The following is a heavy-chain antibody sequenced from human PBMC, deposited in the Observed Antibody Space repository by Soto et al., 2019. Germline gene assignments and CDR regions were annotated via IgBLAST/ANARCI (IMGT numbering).Heavy chain of an antibody. CDR1: GFTVSNNY. D-gene: IGHD3-22*01. Sequence: QPGGSLRLSCAASGFTVSNNYLSWVRQAPGRGLEWVSVIYSDGRTFYADSVKGRFTISRDNSKNTLYLQMISLRAEDTAVYYCARDPTDSRTSDYWGQGTLVTVSS. V-gene: IGHV3-66*01. CDR2: IYSDGRT. CDR3: ARDPTDSRTSDY. J-gene: IGHJ4*02.